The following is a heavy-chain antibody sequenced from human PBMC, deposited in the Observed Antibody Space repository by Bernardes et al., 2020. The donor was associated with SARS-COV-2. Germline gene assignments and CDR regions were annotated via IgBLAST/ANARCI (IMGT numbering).Heavy chain of an antibody. CDR1: GGSLSGFD. CDR2: INHSGST. V-gene: IGHV4-34*01. D-gene: IGHD3-22*01. J-gene: IGHJ5*02. Sequence: SETLSLTCAVYGGSLSGFDWSWIRQPPGKGLEWIGEINHSGSTNYSPSLKSRVTISIDTSKNQFSLKLSSVTAADTAVYYFARGQVDISMMVVVFTGASFWFDRWGQGTLVTVSS. CDR3: ARGQVDISMMVVVFTGASFWFDR.